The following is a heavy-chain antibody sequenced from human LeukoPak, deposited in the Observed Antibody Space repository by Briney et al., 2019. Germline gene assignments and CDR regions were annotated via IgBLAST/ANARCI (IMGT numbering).Heavy chain of an antibody. CDR1: GYTFTGYY. D-gene: IGHD1-26*01. Sequence: ASVKVSCKASGYTFTGYYMHWVRQAPGQGLEWMGWINPSSGGTNYAQKFQGRVTMTRDTSISTAYMELSRLRSDDTAVYYCARADSGSFDAFDIWGQGTMVTVSS. J-gene: IGHJ3*02. CDR2: INPSSGGT. CDR3: ARADSGSFDAFDI. V-gene: IGHV1-2*02.